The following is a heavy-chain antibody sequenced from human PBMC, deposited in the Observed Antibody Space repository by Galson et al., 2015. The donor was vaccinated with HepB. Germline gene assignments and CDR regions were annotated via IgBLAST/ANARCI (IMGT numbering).Heavy chain of an antibody. J-gene: IGHJ6*04. Sequence: SLRLSCAASGFTFSTYSINWVRQAPGKGLEWVSSISSSSDYIYFADSVKGRFTISRDNAKSSLILQMNSLRAEDTAVYYCGVVPLPDYFYYFMDVWGGGTTVTVSS. CDR2: ISSSSDYI. D-gene: IGHD2-15*01. CDR3: GVVPLPDYFYYFMDV. V-gene: IGHV3-21*01. CDR1: GFTFSTYS.